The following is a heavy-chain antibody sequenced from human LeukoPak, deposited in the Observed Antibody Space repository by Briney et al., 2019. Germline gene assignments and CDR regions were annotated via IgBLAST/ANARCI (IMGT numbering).Heavy chain of an antibody. CDR1: GYTFTSYG. D-gene: IGHD6-19*01. J-gene: IGHJ4*02. CDR2: ISAYNGNT. CDR3: ARDRSIAVTGDFAY. V-gene: IGHV1-18*01. Sequence: ASVKVSCKASGYTFTSYGISWVRQAPGQGLEWMGWISAYNGNTNYAQKLQGRATMTTDTSTSTAYMELRSLRSDDTAVYYCARDRSIAVTGDFAYWGQGTLVTVSS.